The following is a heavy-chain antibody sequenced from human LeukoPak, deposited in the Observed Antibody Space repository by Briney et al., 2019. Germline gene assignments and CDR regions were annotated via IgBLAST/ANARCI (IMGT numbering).Heavy chain of an antibody. CDR1: GFTFSNYA. CDR2: ISGSGGST. CDR3: AKAGSGSLRWENWFDP. Sequence: GGSLRLSCATSGFTFSNYAMTWVRQPPGKGLEWVSAISGSGGSTYYADSVKGRFTISRDNSKNTLYLRMNSLRAEDTAVYYCAKAGSGSLRWENWFDPWGQGTLVTVSS. J-gene: IGHJ5*02. D-gene: IGHD4-23*01. V-gene: IGHV3-23*01.